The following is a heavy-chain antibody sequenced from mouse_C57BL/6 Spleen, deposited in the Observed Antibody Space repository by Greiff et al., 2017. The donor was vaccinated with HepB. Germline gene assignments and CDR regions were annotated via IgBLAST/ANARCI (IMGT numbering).Heavy chain of an antibody. Sequence: EVKLMESGPELVKPGASVKISCKASGYSFTDYNMNWVKQSNGKSLEWIGVINPNYGTTSYNQKFKGKATLTVDQSSSTAYMQLNSLTSEDSAVYYCARSHYDYGYYAMDYWGQGTSVTVSS. CDR3: ARSHYDYGYYAMDY. V-gene: IGHV1-39*01. D-gene: IGHD2-4*01. CDR2: INPNYGTT. CDR1: GYSFTDYN. J-gene: IGHJ4*01.